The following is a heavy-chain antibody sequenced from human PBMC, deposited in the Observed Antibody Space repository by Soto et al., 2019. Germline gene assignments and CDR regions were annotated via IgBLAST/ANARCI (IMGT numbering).Heavy chain of an antibody. V-gene: IGHV3-21*01. CDR3: ARARDTIFGGMLRPPDY. CDR2: ISSSSSYI. Sequence: GGSLRLSCAASGFTFSSYSMNWVRQAPGKGLEWVSSISSSSSYIYYADSVKGRFTISRDNAKNSLYLQMNSLRAEDTAVYYCARARDTIFGGMLRPPDYWGQGTLVTVSS. CDR1: GFTFSSYS. D-gene: IGHD3-3*01. J-gene: IGHJ4*02.